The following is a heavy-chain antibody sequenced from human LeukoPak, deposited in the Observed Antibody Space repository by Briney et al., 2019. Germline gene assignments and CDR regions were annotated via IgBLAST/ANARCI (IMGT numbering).Heavy chain of an antibody. D-gene: IGHD3-10*01. Sequence: GGSLRLSCAASGFTFSSYAMHWVRQAPGKGLEWVAVISYDGSNKYYADSMMGRFTISRDNSKNTLYLQMNSLRAEDTAIYYCAKFYGSGTPYYYYYMDVWGKGTTVTVSS. CDR1: GFTFSSYA. CDR2: ISYDGSNK. V-gene: IGHV3-30*04. CDR3: AKFYGSGTPYYYYYMDV. J-gene: IGHJ6*03.